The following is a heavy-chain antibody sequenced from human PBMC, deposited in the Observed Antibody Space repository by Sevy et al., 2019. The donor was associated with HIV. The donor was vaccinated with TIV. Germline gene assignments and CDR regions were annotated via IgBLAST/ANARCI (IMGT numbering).Heavy chain of an antibody. D-gene: IGHD2-21*01. V-gene: IGHV3-23*01. J-gene: IGHJ3*02. CDR2: ISGSGGST. CDR3: AKDGGDDAFDI. Sequence: GGSLRLSCAASGFSFRSYAMSWVRQAPGKGLEWVSGISGSGGSTYYEDSVKGRFTISRDNSKNTLYLQMNSLRAEDTAVYYCAKDGGDDAFDIWGQGTMVTVSS. CDR1: GFSFRSYA.